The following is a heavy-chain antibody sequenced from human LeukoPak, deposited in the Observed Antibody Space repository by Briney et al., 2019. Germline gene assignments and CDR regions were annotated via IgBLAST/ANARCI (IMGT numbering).Heavy chain of an antibody. CDR2: IKYDGSEK. J-gene: IGHJ4*02. D-gene: IGHD2-2*01. CDR3: ARDPPLGSCSTISCPHLDY. V-gene: IGHV3-7*01. Sequence: GGSLRLSCAASGFTFSTYWMAWVRQAPGKGLEWVANIKYDGSEKYYVDSVKGRFTISRDNAKNSLYLQMNSLRDEDTALYYCARDPPLGSCSTISCPHLDYWGQGTLVTVSS. CDR1: GFTFSTYW.